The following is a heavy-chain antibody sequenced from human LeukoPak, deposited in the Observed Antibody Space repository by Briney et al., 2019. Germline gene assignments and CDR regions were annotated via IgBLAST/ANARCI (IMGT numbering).Heavy chain of an antibody. J-gene: IGHJ4*02. CDR2: IGTAGDT. V-gene: IGHV3-13*01. CDR1: GFTFSSYD. CDR3: ARGVQLWFGEAVVDY. D-gene: IGHD5-18*01. Sequence: GGSLRLSCAASGFTFSSYDMHWVRQATGKGLEWVSAIGTAGDTYYPGSVKGRFTISRENAKNSLYLQMNSLRAGDTAVYYCARGVQLWFGEAVVDYWGQGTLVTVSS.